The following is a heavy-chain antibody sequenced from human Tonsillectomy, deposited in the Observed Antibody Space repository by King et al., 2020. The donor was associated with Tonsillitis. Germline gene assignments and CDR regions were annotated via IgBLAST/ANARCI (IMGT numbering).Heavy chain of an antibody. V-gene: IGHV3-21*01. CDR1: GFTFSTYS. Sequence: VQLVESGGGLVKPGGSLRLSCATSGFTFSTYSMSWVRQAPGKGLEWVSSITSSSNYISYADSVTGRFSISRDNAKNSLHLQMNGLRAEDTAMYYCATTSIAPAGSYWGQGTLVPVSS. CDR3: ATTSIAPAGSY. CDR2: ITSSSNYI. J-gene: IGHJ4*02. D-gene: IGHD6-13*01.